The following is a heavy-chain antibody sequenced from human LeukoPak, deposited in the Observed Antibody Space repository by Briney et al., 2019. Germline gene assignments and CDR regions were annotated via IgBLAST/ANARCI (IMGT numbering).Heavy chain of an antibody. J-gene: IGHJ4*02. Sequence: GGSLRLSCAASGFTFSTYTMSWVRQRPGKGLEGVSTISPSGDITQYADSVKGHFTISRDNSESTLFLQMTSLRAEDTAVYYCARKSSGHYPFDCWGQGTLVTVSS. CDR3: ARKSSGHYPFDC. CDR1: GFTFSTYT. D-gene: IGHD3-22*01. V-gene: IGHV3-23*01. CDR2: ISPSGDIT.